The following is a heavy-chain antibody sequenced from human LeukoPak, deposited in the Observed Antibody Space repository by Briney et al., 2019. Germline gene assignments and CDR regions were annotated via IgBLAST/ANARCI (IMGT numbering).Heavy chain of an antibody. CDR1: GYTLTELS. Sequence: ASVKVSCKVSGYTLTELSMHWVRQAPGKGLEWMGGLDPEDGETIYAQKFQGRVTMTEDTSTDTAYMELSSLRSEDTAVYYCATDRSILVRGVISDYWGQGTLVTVSS. CDR2: LDPEDGET. V-gene: IGHV1-24*01. D-gene: IGHD3-10*01. CDR3: ATDRSILVRGVISDY. J-gene: IGHJ4*02.